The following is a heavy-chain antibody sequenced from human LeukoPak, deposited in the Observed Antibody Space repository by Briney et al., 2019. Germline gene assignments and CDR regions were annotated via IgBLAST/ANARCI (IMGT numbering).Heavy chain of an antibody. Sequence: SGGSLRLSCVASGFNFNGYWMSWVRQAPGKGLEWVAKTKEDESEKYYVDSVKGRFTISKDNARNLLYLQMNSLKAEDTAVYYCARDWVGGFDPCGEGTLVTVSS. CDR1: GFNFNGYW. CDR2: TKEDESEK. J-gene: IGHJ5*02. V-gene: IGHV3-7*01. D-gene: IGHD3-16*01. CDR3: ARDWVGGFDP.